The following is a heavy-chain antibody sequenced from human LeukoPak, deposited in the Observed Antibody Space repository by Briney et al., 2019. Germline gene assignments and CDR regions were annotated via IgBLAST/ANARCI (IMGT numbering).Heavy chain of an antibody. D-gene: IGHD6-6*01. Sequence: PSETLSLTCAVYGGSFSGYYWSWIRQPPGKGLEWIGEINHSGSTNYNPSLKSRVTISVDRSKNQFSLKLSSVTAADTAVYYCARDRPDAFDIWGQGTMVTVSS. CDR2: INHSGST. CDR3: ARDRPDAFDI. CDR1: GGSFSGYY. V-gene: IGHV4-34*01. J-gene: IGHJ3*02.